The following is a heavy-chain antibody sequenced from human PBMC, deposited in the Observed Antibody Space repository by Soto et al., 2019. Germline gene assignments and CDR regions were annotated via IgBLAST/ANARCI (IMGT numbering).Heavy chain of an antibody. V-gene: IGHV3-23*01. J-gene: IGHJ4*01. CDR2: ISDSGDTT. D-gene: IGHD1-26*01. CDR3: AQAARATTLYNFDF. CDR1: GFTFSNFA. Sequence: EVQLLESGGGLIQPGGSLRLSCVASGFTFSNFAMTWVRQPPGKGLEWVSVISDSGDTTFHADSVKGRFTISRDNSKNTVYLQMNSLRAEDTAVYYCAQAARATTLYNFDFWGQGTLVTVSS.